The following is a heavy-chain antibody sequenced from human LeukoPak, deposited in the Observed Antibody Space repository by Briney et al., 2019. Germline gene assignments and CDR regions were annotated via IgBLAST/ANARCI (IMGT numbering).Heavy chain of an antibody. V-gene: IGHV1-69*05. D-gene: IGHD2-15*01. CDR1: GGSFGSEA. J-gene: IGHJ4*02. Sequence: SVKVSCKAFGGSFGSEAISWVRQAPGQGLEWMGGIIPIFGTANYAQNFQGRVTITTDESTSTAYMEASSLRSEDTAVYYCGRKAGDCGGGICYSIDYWGQGTLVTVSS. CDR3: GRKAGDCGGGICYSIDY. CDR2: IIPIFGTA.